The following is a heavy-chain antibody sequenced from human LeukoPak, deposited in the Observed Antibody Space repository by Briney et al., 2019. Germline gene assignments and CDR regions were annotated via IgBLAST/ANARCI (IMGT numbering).Heavy chain of an antibody. CDR3: AKDGNIEWELLNWYYYYYMDV. CDR2: IRYDGSNK. CDR1: GFTFSSYG. D-gene: IGHD1-26*01. J-gene: IGHJ6*03. Sequence: PGGSLRLSCAASGFTFSSYGMHWVRQAPGKGLEWVAFIRYDGSNKYYADSVKGRFTISRDNSKNTLYLQMNSLRAEDTAVYYCAKDGNIEWELLNWYYYYYMDVWGKGTTVTISS. V-gene: IGHV3-30*02.